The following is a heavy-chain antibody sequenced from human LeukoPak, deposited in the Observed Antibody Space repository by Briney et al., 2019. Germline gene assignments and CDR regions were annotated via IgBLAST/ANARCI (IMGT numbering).Heavy chain of an antibody. Sequence: ASAKVSCKASGGTFSSYAISWVRQAPGQGLEWMGGIIPIFGTANYAQKFQGRVTITADESTSTAYMELSSLRSEDTAVYYCARGGDYGDYMYYFDYWGQGTLVTVSS. V-gene: IGHV1-69*01. J-gene: IGHJ4*02. CDR1: GGTFSSYA. CDR3: ARGGDYGDYMYYFDY. D-gene: IGHD4-17*01. CDR2: IIPIFGTA.